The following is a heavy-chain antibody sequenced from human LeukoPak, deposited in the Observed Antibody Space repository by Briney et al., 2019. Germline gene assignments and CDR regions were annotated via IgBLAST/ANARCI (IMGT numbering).Heavy chain of an antibody. CDR2: IYYSGST. Sequence: SETLSLTCTVSGGSISSGGYYWSWIRQHPGKGLEWLGYIYYSGSTYYNPSPKSRVTISLDTSKNQFSLKLSSVTAADTAVYYCAGRGAYSFDYWGQGTLVSVSS. CDR3: AGRGAYSFDY. V-gene: IGHV4-31*03. CDR1: GGSISSGGYY. D-gene: IGHD1-1*01. J-gene: IGHJ4*02.